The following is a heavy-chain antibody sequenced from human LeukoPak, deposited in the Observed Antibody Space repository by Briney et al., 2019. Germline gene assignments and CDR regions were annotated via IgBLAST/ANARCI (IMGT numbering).Heavy chain of an antibody. CDR3: ALAGSGSYYLMRAFDY. CDR1: GYTFTGYY. Sequence: ASVKVSCKASGYTFTGYYMHWVRQAPGQGLEWMGRINPNSGGTNYAQKFQGRVTTPRDTSISTAYMELSRLRSDDTAVYYCALAGSGSYYLMRAFDYWGQGTLVTVSS. J-gene: IGHJ4*02. D-gene: IGHD1-26*01. CDR2: INPNSGGT. V-gene: IGHV1-2*06.